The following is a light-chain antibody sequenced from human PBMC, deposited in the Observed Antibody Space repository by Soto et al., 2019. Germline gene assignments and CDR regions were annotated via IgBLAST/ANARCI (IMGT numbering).Light chain of an antibody. Sequence: DIQMTQSPSSLSASVGDRVTITCRASQGIRHYLAWYQQKPGKVPKLLIYEASNLQSGVPSRFRGGGSGTEFTLTNSSLQPEDVATYYCQNFDSAPQTFGQGTKVEIK. CDR1: QGIRHY. CDR2: EAS. J-gene: IGKJ1*01. CDR3: QNFDSAPQT. V-gene: IGKV1-27*01.